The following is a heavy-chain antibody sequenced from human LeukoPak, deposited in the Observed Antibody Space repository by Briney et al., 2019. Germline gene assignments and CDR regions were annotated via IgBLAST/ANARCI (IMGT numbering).Heavy chain of an antibody. CDR2: SYHTGST. D-gene: IGHD2-2*01. J-gene: IGHJ5*02. CDR1: GFSISIGYY. Sequence: SETLSLTCTVSGFSISIGYYWGWIRQPPGKGLEWIGSSYHTGSTFYNPSLRSRLTISVDASKNQFSLILTSVTAADTAVYYCASSRAPDVVVPAAQPVPAENWFDPWGQGTLVTVSS. V-gene: IGHV4-38-2*02. CDR3: ASSRAPDVVVPAAQPVPAENWFDP.